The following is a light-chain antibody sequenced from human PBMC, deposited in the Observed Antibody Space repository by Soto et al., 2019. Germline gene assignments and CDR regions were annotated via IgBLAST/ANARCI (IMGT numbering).Light chain of an antibody. Sequence: EIVMTQSPATLSVSPGERATLSCRASQSVSSNLAWYQQKPGQAPRLLIYGASTRATGIPARFSGSGSGTEFTVTINSLQSEDFAVYYCQQYNNWPPAFTFGPGTKVDIK. CDR1: QSVSSN. V-gene: IGKV3-15*01. CDR3: QQYNNWPPAFT. CDR2: GAS. J-gene: IGKJ3*01.